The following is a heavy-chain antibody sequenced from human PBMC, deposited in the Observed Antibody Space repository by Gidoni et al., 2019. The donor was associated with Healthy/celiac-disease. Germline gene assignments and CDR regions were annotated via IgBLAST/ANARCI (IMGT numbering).Heavy chain of an antibody. J-gene: IGHJ4*02. V-gene: IGHV4-61*02. CDR1: AGSISSGSYY. CDR2: IYTSGST. D-gene: IGHD4-17*01. Sequence: QVQLQESGPGLVKPSQTLSLTCTVSAGSISSGSYYWSWIRQPAGKGLEWIGRIYTSGSTNYNPSLKSRVTISVDTSKNQFSLKLSSVTAADTAVYYCARGGDTVTHHYWGQGTLVTVSS. CDR3: ARGGDTVTHHY.